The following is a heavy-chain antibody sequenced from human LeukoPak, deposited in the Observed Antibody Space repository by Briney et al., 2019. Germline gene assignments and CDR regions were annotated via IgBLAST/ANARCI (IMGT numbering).Heavy chain of an antibody. CDR2: IYSGGST. J-gene: IGHJ3*02. D-gene: IGHD3-22*01. Sequence: PGGSLRLSCAASGFTVSSNYMSWVRQAPGKGLEWVSVIYSGGSTYYADSVKGRFTISRDNSKNTLYLQMNSPRAEDTAVYYCARDLHGYDAFDIWGQGTMVTVSS. CDR1: GFTVSSNY. CDR3: ARDLHGYDAFDI. V-gene: IGHV3-66*02.